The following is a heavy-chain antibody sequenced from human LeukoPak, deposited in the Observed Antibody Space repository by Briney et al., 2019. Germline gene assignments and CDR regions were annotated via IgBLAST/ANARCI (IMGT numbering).Heavy chain of an antibody. V-gene: IGHV1-24*01. Sequence: ASVKVSCKVSGNSLSELSIQWVRQAPGKGLECLGGFDPEEAKMVYAQNFQGRVTMTEDTSTQTAYMELSGLPSDDTAVDYYTTRSGEFWSGIVNWGQGTLVTVSS. CDR1: GNSLSELS. CDR3: TTRSGEFWSGIVN. CDR2: FDPEEAKM. J-gene: IGHJ4*02. D-gene: IGHD3-3*01.